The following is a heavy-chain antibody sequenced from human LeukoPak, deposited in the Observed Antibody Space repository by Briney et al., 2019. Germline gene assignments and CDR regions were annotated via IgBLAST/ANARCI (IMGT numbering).Heavy chain of an antibody. V-gene: IGHV1-2*02. CDR2: INPNSGGT. J-gene: IGHJ6*03. CDR1: RYTFTGYY. Sequence: ASVKVSCKASRYTFTGYYMHWVRQAPGQGLEWMGWINPNSGGTNYAQKFQGRVTMTRDTSISTAYMELSRLRSDDTAVYYCARVGHDYYYYMDVWGKGTTVTISS. CDR3: ARVGHDYYYYMDV.